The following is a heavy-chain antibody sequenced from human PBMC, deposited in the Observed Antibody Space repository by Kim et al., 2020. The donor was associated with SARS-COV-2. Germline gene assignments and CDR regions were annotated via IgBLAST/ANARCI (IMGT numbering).Heavy chain of an antibody. CDR1: GYSFTSYW. CDR2: IDPSDSYT. D-gene: IGHD2-15*01. J-gene: IGHJ6*02. Sequence: GESLKISCKGSGYSFTSYWISWVRQMPGKGLEWMGRIDPSDSYTNYSPSFQGHVTISADKSISTAYLQWSSLKASDTAMYYCARHGVGYCSGGSCYEDLYGMDVWGQGTTVTVSS. V-gene: IGHV5-10-1*01. CDR3: ARHGVGYCSGGSCYEDLYGMDV.